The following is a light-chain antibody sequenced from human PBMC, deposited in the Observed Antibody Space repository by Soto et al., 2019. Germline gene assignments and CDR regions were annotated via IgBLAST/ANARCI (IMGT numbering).Light chain of an antibody. CDR1: QSVSSK. J-gene: IGKJ4*01. Sequence: EIVMTQSPATLSVSPGERATLSCRASQSVSSKLAWYKHKPGQAPRLLIYGASTRATGIPDRFNGSGSGTDFTLTIRRLEPEDFAVYYCQQYGRSHTFGGGTKVDIK. CDR2: GAS. CDR3: QQYGRSHT. V-gene: IGKV3-20*01.